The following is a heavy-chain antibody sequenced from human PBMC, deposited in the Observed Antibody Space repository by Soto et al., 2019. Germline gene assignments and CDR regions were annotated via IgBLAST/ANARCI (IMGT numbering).Heavy chain of an antibody. Sequence: QVQLQESGPGLVKPSGTLSLTCTVSGGSMTSSNWWNWVRQSPGKGLEWIGEAHHSGRTNYNPSLKSRVTISVDKSKNHFSLKLSSVTAAATAVYYCARSEATGLDYWGQGTLVTVSS. V-gene: IGHV4-4*02. CDR1: GGSMTSSNW. CDR3: ARSEATGLDY. D-gene: IGHD1-26*01. CDR2: AHHSGRT. J-gene: IGHJ4*02.